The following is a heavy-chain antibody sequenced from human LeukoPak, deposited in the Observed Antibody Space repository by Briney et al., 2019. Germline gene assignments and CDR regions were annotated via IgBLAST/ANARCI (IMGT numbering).Heavy chain of an antibody. CDR2: IYYSGTT. CDR1: DGSISSSSYY. J-gene: IGHJ4*02. D-gene: IGHD3-22*01. CDR3: ARDSSGYAKFDY. Sequence: SETLSLTCTVSDGSISSSSYYWGWIRQPPGKGLEWIGSIYYSGTTYYNPSLKSRVTISRDTSKKQFSLKLSSVTAADTAVYYCARDSSGYAKFDYWGQGTLVTVSS. V-gene: IGHV4-39*07.